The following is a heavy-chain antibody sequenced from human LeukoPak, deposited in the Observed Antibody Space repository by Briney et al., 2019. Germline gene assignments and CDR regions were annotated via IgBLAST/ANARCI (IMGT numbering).Heavy chain of an antibody. CDR2: INPNSGGT. CDR1: GYIFTDYY. CDR3: ARNGVYAVDAFDI. J-gene: IGHJ3*02. Sequence: ASVKVSCKASGYIFTDYYMHWVRQAPGQGLEWMGWINPNSGGTNYAQKFQGRVTMTRDTSTSTAYMELSRLRSDDTAVYYCARNGVYAVDAFDIWGQGTMVTVSS. D-gene: IGHD2-8*01. V-gene: IGHV1-2*02.